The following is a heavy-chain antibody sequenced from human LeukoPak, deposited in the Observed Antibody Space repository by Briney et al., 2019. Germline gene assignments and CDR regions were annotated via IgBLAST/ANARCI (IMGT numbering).Heavy chain of an antibody. CDR3: ARDRRMWIQLWYQPGAANYYYYGMDV. Sequence: PGGSLRLSCAASGFTFSDYYMSWIRQAPGKGLEWVSYISSSGSTIYYADSVKGRFTISRDNAKNSLYLQMNSLRAEDTAVYYCARDRRMWIQLWYQPGAANYYYYGMDVWGQGTTVTVPS. V-gene: IGHV3-11*04. CDR1: GFTFSDYY. CDR2: ISSSGSTI. J-gene: IGHJ6*02. D-gene: IGHD5-18*01.